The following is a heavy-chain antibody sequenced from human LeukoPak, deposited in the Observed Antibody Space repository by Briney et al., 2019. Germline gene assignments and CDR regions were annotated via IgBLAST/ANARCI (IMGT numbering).Heavy chain of an antibody. Sequence: ASVKVSCKASGYTFTSYDINWVRQATGQGLEWMGSMNPNSGNTGYAQKFQGRVTMTRNTSISTAYMELSSLRSEDTAVYYCASSYFDWLSDYYYYGMDVWGQGTTVTVSS. CDR1: GYTFTSYD. CDR3: ASSYFDWLSDYYYYGMDV. J-gene: IGHJ6*02. D-gene: IGHD3-9*01. V-gene: IGHV1-8*01. CDR2: MNPNSGNT.